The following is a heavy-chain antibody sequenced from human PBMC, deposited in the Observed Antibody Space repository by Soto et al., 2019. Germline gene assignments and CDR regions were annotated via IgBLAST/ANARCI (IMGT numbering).Heavy chain of an antibody. J-gene: IGHJ4*02. CDR3: TRYYSDSSGYPHPDDY. Sequence: GGSLRLSCAASGFTFSGSALHWVRQASGKGLEWVGRIKTKTNSYATAYAASVKGRFTISRDDSKNTAYLQMNSLKTEDTAVYYCTRYYSDSSGYPHPDDYWGQGTLVTVSS. V-gene: IGHV3-73*01. CDR2: IKTKTNSYAT. CDR1: GFTFSGSA. D-gene: IGHD3-22*01.